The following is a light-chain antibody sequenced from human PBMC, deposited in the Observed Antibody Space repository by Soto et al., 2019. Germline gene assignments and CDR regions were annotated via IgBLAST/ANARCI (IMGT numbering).Light chain of an antibody. CDR1: QTLSSW. J-gene: IGKJ2*01. Sequence: DIQMTQSPSTLSGSVGDRVTITCRASQTLSSWLAWYQQKPGKAPKLLISKASTLESGVPSRFSGSGSGTEFTLTISSLQPDDFATYYCEQYKSSFGQGTKLDIK. CDR3: EQYKSS. V-gene: IGKV1-5*03. CDR2: KAS.